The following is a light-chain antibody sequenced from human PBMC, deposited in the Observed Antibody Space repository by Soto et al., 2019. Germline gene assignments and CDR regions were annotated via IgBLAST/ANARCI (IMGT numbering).Light chain of an antibody. CDR3: QQRSNWPLIT. Sequence: EIVMTQSPATLSVSPWERATLSCRASQSVSSNLAWYQQKPGQAPRLLIYGASSRATGIPDRFSGGGSGTDFTLTISSLEPEDFAIYYCQQRSNWPLITFGQGTRLEIK. V-gene: IGKV3-11*01. J-gene: IGKJ5*01. CDR2: GAS. CDR1: QSVSSN.